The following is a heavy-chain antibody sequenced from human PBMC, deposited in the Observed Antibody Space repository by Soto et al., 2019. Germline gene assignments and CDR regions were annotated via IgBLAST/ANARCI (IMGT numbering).Heavy chain of an antibody. V-gene: IGHV4-31*03. CDR1: GGSISGGGYY. CDR3: ARGPMNGDPIDY. D-gene: IGHD4-17*01. J-gene: IGHJ4*02. Sequence: PSETLSLTCTVSGGSISGGGYYWSWIRQHPGKGLEWIGYIYYSGSTYYNPSLKSRVTISVDTSKNQFSLKLSSVTAADTAVYYCARGPMNGDPIDYWGQGTLVTVSS. CDR2: IYYSGST.